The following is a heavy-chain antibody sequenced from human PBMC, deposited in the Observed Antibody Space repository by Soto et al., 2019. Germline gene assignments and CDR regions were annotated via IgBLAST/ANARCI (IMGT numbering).Heavy chain of an antibody. CDR2: VSYDGGSK. J-gene: IGHJ2*01. D-gene: IGHD2-15*01. CDR3: AKIYCGGGSCYWFFDL. Sequence: QVQLVESGGGVVQPGRSLRLSCAASGFTFSTHGMHWVRQAPGKGLEWVAVVSYDGGSKYYADSVKGRFTASRDNSKNTLYLEMDGLRTEDTAVYYCAKIYCGGGSCYWFFDLWGRGTLVTVSS. V-gene: IGHV3-30*18. CDR1: GFTFSTHG.